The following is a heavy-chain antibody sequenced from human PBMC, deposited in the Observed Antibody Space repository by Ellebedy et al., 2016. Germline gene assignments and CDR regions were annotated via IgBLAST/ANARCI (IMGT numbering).Heavy chain of an antibody. V-gene: IGHV3-64*01. CDR1: GFTFSSYA. CDR3: ARGSRGGYYFDY. D-gene: IGHD3-10*01. CDR2: ISSNGGST. Sequence: GGSLRLSCAASGFTFSSYAMHWVRQAPGKGLEYVSAISSNGGSTYYANSVKGRFTISRDNSKNTLYVQMGSLRAEDMAVYDCARGSRGGYYFDYWGQGTLVTVSS. J-gene: IGHJ4*02.